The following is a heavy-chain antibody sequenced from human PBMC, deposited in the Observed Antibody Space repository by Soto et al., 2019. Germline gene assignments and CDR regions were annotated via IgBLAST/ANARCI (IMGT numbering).Heavy chain of an antibody. V-gene: IGHV4-39*01. CDR3: ARRGGYDILTGYLGGWFDP. Sequence: SETLSLTCPVSGGSISSSSYYWGWIRQPPGKGLEWIGSIYYSGSTYYNPSLKSRVTISVDTSKNQFSLKLSSVTAADTAVYYCARRGGYDILTGYLGGWFDPWGQGTLVT. D-gene: IGHD3-9*01. CDR1: GGSISSSSYY. CDR2: IYYSGST. J-gene: IGHJ5*02.